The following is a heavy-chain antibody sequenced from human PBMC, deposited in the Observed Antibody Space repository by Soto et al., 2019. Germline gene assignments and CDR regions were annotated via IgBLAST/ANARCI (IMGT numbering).Heavy chain of an antibody. V-gene: IGHV1-69*13. Sequence: ASVKVSCKASGGTFSSYAISWVRQAPGQGLEWMGGIIPIFGTANYAQKFQGRVTITADESTSTAYMELSSLRSEDTAVYYCARDGSCSSTSCYRYNWFDPWGQGTLVTVSS. CDR1: GGTFSSYA. CDR2: IIPIFGTA. CDR3: ARDGSCSSTSCYRYNWFDP. D-gene: IGHD2-2*01. J-gene: IGHJ5*02.